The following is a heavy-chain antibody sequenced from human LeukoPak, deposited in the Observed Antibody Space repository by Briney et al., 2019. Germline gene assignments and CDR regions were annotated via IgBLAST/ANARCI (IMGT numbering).Heavy chain of an antibody. CDR2: INHSGST. CDR1: GGSFSGYY. D-gene: IGHD5-24*01. V-gene: IGHV4-34*01. J-gene: IGHJ5*02. CDR3: ARARTGRDGYNPQYNWFDP. Sequence: SETLSLTCAVYGGSFSGYYWSWIRQPPGKGLEWIGEINHSGSTNYNPSLKSRVTISVDTSKNQFSLKLSSVTAADTAVYYCARARTGRDGYNPQYNWFDPWGQGTLVTVSS.